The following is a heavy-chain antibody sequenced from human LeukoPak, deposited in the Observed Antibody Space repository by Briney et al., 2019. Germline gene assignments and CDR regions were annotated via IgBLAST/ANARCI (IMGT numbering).Heavy chain of an antibody. V-gene: IGHV4-30-2*01. D-gene: IGHD2-15*01. CDR3: AGVAATDDAFDI. Sequence: PSETLSLTCAVSGGSISSGGYSWSWIRQPPGKGLEWIGYIYHSGSTCYNPSLKSRVTISVDRSKNQFSLKLSSVTAADTAVYYCAGVAATDDAFDIWGQGTMVTVSS. CDR1: GGSISSGGYS. J-gene: IGHJ3*02. CDR2: IYHSGST.